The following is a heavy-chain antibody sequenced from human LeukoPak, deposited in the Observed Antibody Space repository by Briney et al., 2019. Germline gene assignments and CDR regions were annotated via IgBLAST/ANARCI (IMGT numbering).Heavy chain of an antibody. Sequence: ASVKVSCKASGYSFTGYYMHWVRQAPGQGLEWMGRINPNSGDTSYAQKFQGRVTMTRDTSISTAYMELSRLRSDDTAVYYCAREYCSGGICYAYLDYWGQGTLVTVSS. CDR2: INPNSGDT. CDR3: AREYCSGGICYAYLDY. V-gene: IGHV1-2*06. CDR1: GYSFTGYY. J-gene: IGHJ4*02. D-gene: IGHD2-15*01.